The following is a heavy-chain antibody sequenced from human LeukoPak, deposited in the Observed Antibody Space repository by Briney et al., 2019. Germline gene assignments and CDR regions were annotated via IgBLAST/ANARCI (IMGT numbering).Heavy chain of an antibody. Sequence: SQTLSLTCAISGDSVSSNSAAWNWIRQSPSRGLEWLGRTYYRSKWYNDYAGSVKSRISINPETSKNQFSLRLNSVTPEDTAVYYCARAPYYYDSSGYRRYHDAFDIWGQGALVTVSS. V-gene: IGHV6-1*01. CDR2: TYYRSKWYN. D-gene: IGHD3-22*01. CDR3: ARAPYYYDSSGYRRYHDAFDI. CDR1: GDSVSSNSAA. J-gene: IGHJ3*02.